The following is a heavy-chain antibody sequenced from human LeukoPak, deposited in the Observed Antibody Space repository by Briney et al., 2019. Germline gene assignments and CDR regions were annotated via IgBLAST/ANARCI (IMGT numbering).Heavy chain of an antibody. CDR2: ISYDESNK. D-gene: IGHD3-10*01. CDR3: ARERADYGSGSYYKNWFDP. CDR1: GFTFSSYA. Sequence: PGRSLRLSCTASGFTFSSYAMHWVRQAPGKGLVWVAVISYDESNKYFAGSVKGRFTISRDNSKNTLYLQMNSLRAEDTAVYYCARERADYGSGSYYKNWFDPWGQGTLVTVSS. J-gene: IGHJ5*02. V-gene: IGHV3-30-3*01.